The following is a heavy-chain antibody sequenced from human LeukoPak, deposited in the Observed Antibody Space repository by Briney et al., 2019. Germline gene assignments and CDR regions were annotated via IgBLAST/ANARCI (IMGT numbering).Heavy chain of an antibody. J-gene: IGHJ4*02. V-gene: IGHV1-2*06. CDR2: INPNSGGT. Sequence: GASVKVSCKASGYTFTSYYMHWVRQAPGQGLGWMGRINPNSGGTNYAQMFQGRVTMTRDTSISTAYMELSRLRSDDTAIYYCARGDTAMPTGDFDYWGQGTLVTVSS. CDR1: GYTFTSYY. CDR3: ARGDTAMPTGDFDY. D-gene: IGHD5-18*01.